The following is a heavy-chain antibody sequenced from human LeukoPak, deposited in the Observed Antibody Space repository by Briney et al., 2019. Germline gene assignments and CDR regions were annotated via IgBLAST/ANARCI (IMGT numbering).Heavy chain of an antibody. Sequence: GRSLRLSCAASGFTFSSYGMHWVRQAPGKRLEWVAVIWYDGSNKYYADSVKGRFTISRDNSKNTLYLQMNSLRAEDTAVYYCARQGDIATGFDYWGQGTLVTVSS. J-gene: IGHJ4*02. CDR3: ARQGDIATGFDY. CDR1: GFTFSSYG. D-gene: IGHD5-12*01. V-gene: IGHV3-33*01. CDR2: IWYDGSNK.